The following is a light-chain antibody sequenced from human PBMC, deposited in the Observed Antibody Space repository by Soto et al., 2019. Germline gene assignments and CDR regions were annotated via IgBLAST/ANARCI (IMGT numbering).Light chain of an antibody. Sequence: QSALTQPASVSGSPGQSITISCTGTSSDVGSYNLVSWYQQYPGKAPKLMIYEVTKRPSGFSNRFSGSKSGNTASLTISGLQAEDEADYYCCSYAGSSTFVVFGGGTKVTVL. J-gene: IGLJ2*01. V-gene: IGLV2-23*02. CDR3: CSYAGSSTFVV. CDR2: EVT. CDR1: SSDVGSYNL.